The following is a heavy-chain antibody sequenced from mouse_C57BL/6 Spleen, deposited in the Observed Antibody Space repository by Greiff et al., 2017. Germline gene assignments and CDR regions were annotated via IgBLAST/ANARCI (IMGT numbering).Heavy chain of an antibody. CDR1: GYTFPSYT. CDR2: INPSSGYT. V-gene: IGHV1-4*01. J-gene: IGHJ3*01. Sequence: QVQLKQSGAELARPGASVKMSCKASGYTFPSYTMHWVKQRPGQGLEWIGYINPSSGYTKYNQKFKDKATLTADKSSSTAYMQLSSLTSEDSAVYYCARPPGFAYWGQGTLVTVSA. CDR3: ARPPGFAY.